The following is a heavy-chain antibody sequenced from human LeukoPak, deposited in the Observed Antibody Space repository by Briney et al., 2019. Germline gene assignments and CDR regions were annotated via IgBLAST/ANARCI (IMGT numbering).Heavy chain of an antibody. CDR1: GGTFSSYA. CDR3: ARDKLLWFGESHRLTDYYGMDA. J-gene: IGHJ6*04. Sequence: ASVKVSCKASGGTFSSYAISWVRQAPGQGLEWMGGIIPIFGTANYAQKFQGRVTITADESTSTAYMELSSLRSEDTAVYYCARDKLLWFGESHRLTDYYGMDAWGKGTTVTVSS. CDR2: IIPIFGTA. D-gene: IGHD3-10*01. V-gene: IGHV1-69*01.